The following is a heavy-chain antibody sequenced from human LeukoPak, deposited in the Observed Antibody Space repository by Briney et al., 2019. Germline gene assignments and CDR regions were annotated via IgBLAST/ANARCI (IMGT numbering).Heavy chain of an antibody. CDR1: GFTFSQYF. CDR2: ISYNGEQT. CDR3: ARDPSVGGFSGSELDF. D-gene: IGHD3-22*01. Sequence: GGSLRLSCAGSGFTFSQYFMHWVRQAPGQGLEYLSVISYNGEQTYYSKSVKGRFTISRDNSKNMLYLQMGSLRPEDTAVYFCARDPSVGGFSGSELDFWGQGTLVTVSS. J-gene: IGHJ4*02. V-gene: IGHV3-64*01.